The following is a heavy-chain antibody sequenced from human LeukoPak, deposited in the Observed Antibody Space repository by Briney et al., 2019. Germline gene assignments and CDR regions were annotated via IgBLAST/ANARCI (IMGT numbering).Heavy chain of an antibody. CDR3: ARDQGLWGFGVKVDY. CDR1: GYTFTSYG. CDR2: ISAYNGNT. V-gene: IGHV1-18*01. D-gene: IGHD3-10*01. J-gene: IGHJ4*02. Sequence: GASVKVSCKASGYTFTSYGISWVRQAPGQGLEWMGWISAYNGNTNYAQKLQGRVTMTTDTSTSTAYMELRSLRSDDTAVYYCARDQGLWGFGVKVDYWGQGTLVTVSS.